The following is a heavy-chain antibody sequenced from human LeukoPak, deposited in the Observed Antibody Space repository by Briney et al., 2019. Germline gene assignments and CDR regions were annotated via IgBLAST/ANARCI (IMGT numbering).Heavy chain of an antibody. D-gene: IGHD3-16*02. V-gene: IGHV4-59*12. CDR2: IYYSGST. J-gene: IGHJ4*02. Sequence: SETLSLTCTVPGGSISTYYWSWIRQPPGKGLEWIGYIYYSGSTYYNPSLKSRVTISVDTSKNQFSLKLSSVTAADTAVYYCASARGELSSPLDYWGQGTLVTVSS. CDR1: GGSISTYY. CDR3: ASARGELSSPLDY.